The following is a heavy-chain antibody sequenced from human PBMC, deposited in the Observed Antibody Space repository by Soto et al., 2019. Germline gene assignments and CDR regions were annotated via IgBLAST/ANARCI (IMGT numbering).Heavy chain of an antibody. Sequence: SETLSLTCTVSGGSISSGGYYWSWIRQHPWKGLEWIGYIYYSGSTYYNPSLKSRVTISVDTSKNQFSLKLSSVTAADTAVYYCARGQLVQKYYYYGMDVWGQGXTVTVYS. V-gene: IGHV4-31*03. D-gene: IGHD6-6*01. CDR1: GGSISSGGYY. CDR3: ARGQLVQKYYYYGMDV. CDR2: IYYSGST. J-gene: IGHJ6*02.